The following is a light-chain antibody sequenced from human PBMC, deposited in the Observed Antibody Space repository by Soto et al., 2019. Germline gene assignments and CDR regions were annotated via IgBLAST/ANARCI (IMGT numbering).Light chain of an antibody. CDR3: HHSASTPYT. CDR1: QSLSVNY. Sequence: EIVLTQSPGTLSLSPGEIATLSCRASQSLSVNYLAWYQQKPGQAPRLLIFGVSSRATGIPVRFSGSGSGTDVTLTINRLETEDFAVYSCHHSASTPYTFGLGTKLEIK. V-gene: IGKV3-20*01. J-gene: IGKJ2*01. CDR2: GVS.